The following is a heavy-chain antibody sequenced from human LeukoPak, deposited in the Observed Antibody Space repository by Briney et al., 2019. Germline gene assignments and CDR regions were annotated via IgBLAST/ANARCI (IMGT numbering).Heavy chain of an antibody. Sequence: SETLSLTCTVSGGSISTYYWSWIRQPPGKGLEWIGYIYYSGSTDYNPSLESRVTISVDTSKNQFSLKLSSVTAADTAVYYCATSYYYASGSLWNGMDVWGKGTTVIVSS. CDR2: IYYSGST. CDR1: GGSISTYY. J-gene: IGHJ6*04. CDR3: ATSYYYASGSLWNGMDV. V-gene: IGHV4-59*01. D-gene: IGHD3-10*01.